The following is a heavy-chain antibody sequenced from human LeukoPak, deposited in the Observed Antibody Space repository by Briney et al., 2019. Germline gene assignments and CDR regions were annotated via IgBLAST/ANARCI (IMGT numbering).Heavy chain of an antibody. CDR2: IIPIFGTA. V-gene: IGHV1-69*01. CDR1: GGTLSSYA. CDR3: ASSARYYDFWSGRRAFYYYYYMDV. D-gene: IGHD3-3*01. Sequence: SVKVSCKASGGTLSSYAISWVRQAPGQGLEWMGGIIPIFGTANYAQKFQGGVTITADESTSTAYMELSSLRSEDTAVYYCASSARYYDFWSGRRAFYYYYYMDVWGKGTTVTVFS. J-gene: IGHJ6*03.